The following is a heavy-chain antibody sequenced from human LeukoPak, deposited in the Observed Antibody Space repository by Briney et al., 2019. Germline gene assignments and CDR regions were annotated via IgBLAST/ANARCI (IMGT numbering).Heavy chain of an antibody. D-gene: IGHD3-22*01. CDR2: IYYSGST. J-gene: IGHJ3*02. CDR1: GGSISSYY. Sequence: SETLSLTCTVSGGSISSYYWSWIRQPPGKGLEWIGYIYYSGSTNYNPSLKSRVTISVDTAKNQFSLKLSSVTAADAAVYFCARGPYSYDSSGAFDIWGQGTMVTVSS. CDR3: ARGPYSYDSSGAFDI. V-gene: IGHV4-59*08.